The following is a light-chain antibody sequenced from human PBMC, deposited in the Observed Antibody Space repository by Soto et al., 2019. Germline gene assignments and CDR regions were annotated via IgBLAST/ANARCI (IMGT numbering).Light chain of an antibody. Sequence: EIVLTQSPGTLSLSPGERATLSCRASQSVISSYLAWYRQKPGQAPRLLIYGASRRYTGIPDRFSGSGSGTDFTLPSTRLEPEIFVVYYCQQYGSSPATFGQETKVAIK. CDR3: QQYGSSPAT. CDR2: GAS. J-gene: IGKJ1*01. V-gene: IGKV3-20*01. CDR1: QSVISSY.